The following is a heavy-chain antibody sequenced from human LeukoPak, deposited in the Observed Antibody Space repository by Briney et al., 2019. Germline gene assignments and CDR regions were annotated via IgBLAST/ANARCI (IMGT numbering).Heavy chain of an antibody. CDR1: GFTFSSYA. CDR3: VKFYFPSGSPQGSAFDN. CDR2: ISGSGGRT. D-gene: IGHD3-10*01. V-gene: IGHV3-23*01. J-gene: IGHJ3*02. Sequence: GGCLRLSCAASGFTFSSYAMTWVRQAPGKGLEWVSGISGSGGRTYYADSVKGRFTISRDNSKNTLYLQMNSLKNEDTAVYFCVKFYFPSGSPQGSAFDNYGQGTTVTVS.